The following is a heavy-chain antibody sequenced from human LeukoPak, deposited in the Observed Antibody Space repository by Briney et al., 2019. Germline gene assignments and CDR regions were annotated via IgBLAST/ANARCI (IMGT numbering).Heavy chain of an antibody. V-gene: IGHV4-61*09. Sequence: SETLSLTCTVSGGSINSGSYYWNWIRQSAGKGLEWIGHIHTTGSTSCNPSLKSRVTTSLDTSKNQFSLKLNSVTAADTAVYYCSRCTSTSCYNFDYWGQGSLVTVSS. CDR1: GGSINSGSYY. CDR3: SRCTSTSCYNFDY. CDR2: IHTTGST. D-gene: IGHD2-2*02. J-gene: IGHJ4*02.